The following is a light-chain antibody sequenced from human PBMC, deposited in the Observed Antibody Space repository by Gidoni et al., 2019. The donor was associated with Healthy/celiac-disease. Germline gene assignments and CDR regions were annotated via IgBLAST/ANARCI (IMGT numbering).Light chain of an antibody. CDR3: QQYGSSPLT. J-gene: IGKJ4*01. CDR1: QSVSSSY. Sequence: ILLTHSPGTLSLSPWERATLSCRASQSVSSSYLAWYQQKPGQAPRLLIYGASSRATGITDRFSGSGSGTDFTITISRLEPEDFEVYYCQQYGSSPLTFGGGTKVEIK. CDR2: GAS. V-gene: IGKV3-20*01.